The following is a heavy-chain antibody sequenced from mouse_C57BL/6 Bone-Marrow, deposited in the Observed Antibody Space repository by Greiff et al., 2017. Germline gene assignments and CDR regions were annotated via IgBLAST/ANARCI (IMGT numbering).Heavy chain of an antibody. Sequence: QVQLQQSGPELVKPGASVKISCKASGYAFSSSWMNWVKQRPGKGLEWIGRIYPGDGDTNYNGKFKGKATLTADKSSSTAYMQLSSLTSEDSAVYFCRPSSYLDLYFDVWGTGTTGTVSS. D-gene: IGHD1-1*01. CDR3: RPSSYLDLYFDV. CDR1: GYAFSSSW. J-gene: IGHJ1*03. CDR2: IYPGDGDT. V-gene: IGHV1-82*01.